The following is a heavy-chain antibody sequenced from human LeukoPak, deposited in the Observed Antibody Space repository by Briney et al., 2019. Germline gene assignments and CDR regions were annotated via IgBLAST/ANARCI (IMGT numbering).Heavy chain of an antibody. CDR1: GFTFSSYA. V-gene: IGHV3-30*04. J-gene: IGHJ5*02. CDR2: ISYDGSNK. D-gene: IGHD2-15*01. CDR3: ARDLEWSRSGGANGWFDP. Sequence: GGSLRLSCAASGFTFSSYAMHWDRQAPGKGLEWVAVISYDGSNKYYADSVKGRFTISRDNSKNTLYLQMNSLRVEDTALYYCARDLEWSRSGGANGWFDPWGQGTLVTVSS.